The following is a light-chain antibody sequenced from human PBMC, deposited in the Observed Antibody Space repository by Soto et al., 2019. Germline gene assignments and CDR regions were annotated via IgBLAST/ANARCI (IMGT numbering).Light chain of an antibody. CDR2: GAS. CDR3: QHSHSYPWT. CDR1: QNIDRW. Sequence: DIQMTQSPSTLSASVGDRVTITCRASQNIDRWLAWYQQKPGKAPNLLIYGASSLESGVPSRFSGSGSGTEFTLTISSLRPDDFATYYCQHSHSYPWTFGQGTKVEIK. J-gene: IGKJ1*01. V-gene: IGKV1-5*03.